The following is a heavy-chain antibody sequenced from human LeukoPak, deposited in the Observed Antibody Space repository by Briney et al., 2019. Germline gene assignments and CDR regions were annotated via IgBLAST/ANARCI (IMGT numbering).Heavy chain of an antibody. V-gene: IGHV3-21*01. J-gene: IGHJ3*02. CDR1: GFTFSSYS. D-gene: IGHD3-3*01. CDR2: ISNIGNHI. Sequence: GGSLRLSCVGSGFTFSSYSLNWVRQAPGKGLEWVSSISNIGNHIYYADSVKGRFTISRVNSKNSLYLQLNSLRAEDTAVYYCARVRFRDAFDIWGQGTMVTVSS. CDR3: ARVRFRDAFDI.